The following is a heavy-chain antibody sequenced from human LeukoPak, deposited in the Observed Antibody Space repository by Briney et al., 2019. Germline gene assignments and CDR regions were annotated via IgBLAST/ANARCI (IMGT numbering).Heavy chain of an antibody. Sequence: SETLSLTCAVYGGSFSGYYWSWIRQPPGKGLEWIGEINHSGSTNYNPSLKSRVTISVDTSKNQFSLKLSSVTAADTAVYYCARPAAYHDDSSGRFDYWGQGTLVTVSS. CDR1: GGSFSGYY. CDR2: INHSGST. V-gene: IGHV4-34*01. D-gene: IGHD3-22*01. CDR3: ARPAAYHDDSSGRFDY. J-gene: IGHJ4*02.